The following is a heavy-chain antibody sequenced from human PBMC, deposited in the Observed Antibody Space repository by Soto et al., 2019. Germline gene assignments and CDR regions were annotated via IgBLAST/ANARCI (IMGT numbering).Heavy chain of an antibody. Sequence: QVQLVESGGGVVQPGRSLRLSCAASGFTFSSYAMHWVRQAPGKGLEWVAVISYDGSNKYYADSVKGRFTISRDNSKNTLYLQMNSXRAEDTAVYYCARDYYRFNSGYGFSMDVWGQGTTVTVSS. CDR2: ISYDGSNK. D-gene: IGHD5-12*01. CDR3: ARDYYRFNSGYGFSMDV. CDR1: GFTFSSYA. V-gene: IGHV3-30-3*01. J-gene: IGHJ6*02.